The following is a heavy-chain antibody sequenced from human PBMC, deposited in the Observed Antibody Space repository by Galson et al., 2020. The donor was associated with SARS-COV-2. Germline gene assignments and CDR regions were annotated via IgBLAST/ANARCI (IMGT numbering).Heavy chain of an antibody. V-gene: IGHV3-21*01. J-gene: IGHJ3*02. Sequence: NSGGSLRLSCAASGFTFSSYSMNWVRQAPGKGLEWVSSISSSSSYIYYADSVKGRFTISRDNAKNSLYLQMNSLRAEDTAVYYCASHIQRYPYAFDIWGQGTMVTVSS. CDR3: ASHIQRYPYAFDI. CDR1: GFTFSSYS. CDR2: ISSSSSYI. D-gene: IGHD3-9*01.